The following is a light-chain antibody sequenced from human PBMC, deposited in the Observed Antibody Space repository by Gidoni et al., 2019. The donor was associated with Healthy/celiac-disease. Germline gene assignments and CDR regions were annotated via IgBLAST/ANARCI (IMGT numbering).Light chain of an antibody. V-gene: IGLV1-51*01. CDR2: DNN. CDR3: GTWDSSLSAVV. Sequence: QSVLTQPPSVSAAPGQKVTISCSGRSSNVGNNSVSWYQQLPGTAPKLLIYDNNKRPSGIPDRCSGSKSGTSATLGITGLQTGDEADYYCGTWDSSLSAVVFSGGTKLTVL. J-gene: IGLJ2*01. CDR1: SSNVGNNS.